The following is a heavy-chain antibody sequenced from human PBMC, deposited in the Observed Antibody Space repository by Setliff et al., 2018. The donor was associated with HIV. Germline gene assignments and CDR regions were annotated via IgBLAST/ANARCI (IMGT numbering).Heavy chain of an antibody. D-gene: IGHD6-13*01. CDR2: IKQDGSEK. CDR3: AKDLSIAAAGSPFDY. J-gene: IGHJ4*02. CDR1: GFTFSRYW. Sequence: GGSLRLSCVVSGFTFSRYWMSWVRQAPGKGLEWVANIKQDGSEKYYVDSVKGRFAISRDNSKKTLYLQMNSLRAEDTAVYYCAKDLSIAAAGSPFDYWGQGTLVTVSS. V-gene: IGHV3-7*01.